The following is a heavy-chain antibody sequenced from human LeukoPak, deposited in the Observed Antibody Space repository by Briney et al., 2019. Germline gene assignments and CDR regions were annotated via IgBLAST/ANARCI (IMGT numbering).Heavy chain of an antibody. CDR3: AKEQVVGYSQVGGMDV. CDR1: GFTFSSYG. Sequence: GGSLRLSCAASGFTFSSYGMHWVRQAPGKGLEWVAVISYDGSNKYYADSVKGRFTISRDNSKNTLYLQMNSLRAEDTAVYYCAKEQVVGYSQVGGMDVWGQGTTVTVSS. J-gene: IGHJ6*02. V-gene: IGHV3-30*18. D-gene: IGHD5-18*01. CDR2: ISYDGSNK.